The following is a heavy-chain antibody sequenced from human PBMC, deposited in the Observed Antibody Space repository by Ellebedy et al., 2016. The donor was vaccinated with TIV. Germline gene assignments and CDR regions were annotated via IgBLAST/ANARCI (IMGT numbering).Heavy chain of an antibody. D-gene: IGHD5-12*01. CDR1: GGSINSYY. Sequence: MPGGSLRLSCTVSGGSINSYYWSWIRQPPGKGLEWIGYIYNSGSTNYNPSLKSRVTISVDMSKKQCYLKLTSVTAADTAVYFCARRGPDGNLYSGYTLLFYFDHWGQGTPVAVSS. CDR2: IYNSGST. V-gene: IGHV4-59*01. J-gene: IGHJ4*02. CDR3: ARRGPDGNLYSGYTLLFYFDH.